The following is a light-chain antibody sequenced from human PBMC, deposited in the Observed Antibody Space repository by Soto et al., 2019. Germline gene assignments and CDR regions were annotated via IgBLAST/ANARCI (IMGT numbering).Light chain of an antibody. V-gene: IGKV3-15*01. CDR3: HQYNTGLRT. CDR2: GAS. CDR1: LNVATN. Sequence: TVMTQSPATLSMSPGDRATLSCSASLNVATNMAWFQQKPGQAPRLLIYGASIRATGVPARFTGSGSGTEFTLTINNLQYEEFAVYYCHQYNTGLRTFGRGTRVEV. J-gene: IGKJ1*01.